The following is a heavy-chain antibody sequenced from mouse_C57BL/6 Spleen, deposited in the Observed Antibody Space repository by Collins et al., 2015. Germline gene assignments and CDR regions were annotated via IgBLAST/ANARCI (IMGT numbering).Heavy chain of an antibody. J-gene: IGHJ4*01. CDR1: GYALSSSW. V-gene: IGHV1-82*01. Sequence: QVQLQQSGPELVKPGASVKISCKASGYALSSSWMNWVKQRPGKGLEWIGRIYPGDGDTNYNGKFKGKATLTADKSSSTAYMQLSSLTSEDSAVYFCARDGYLNYAMDYWGQGTSVTVSS. CDR3: ARDGYLNYAMDY. D-gene: IGHD2-3*01. CDR2: IYPGDGDT.